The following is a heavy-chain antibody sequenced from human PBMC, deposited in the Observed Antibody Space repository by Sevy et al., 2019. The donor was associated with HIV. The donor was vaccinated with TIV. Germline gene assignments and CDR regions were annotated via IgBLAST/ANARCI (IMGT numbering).Heavy chain of an antibody. Sequence: GGSLRLSCVVSGFTFSHHGMHWVRQAPGKGLEWVVFIGFDGNNENYADSMKGRFTISRDNSKNTLYLQMNSLRAEDTAVYYCVKNTAAAGTGGFDYWGQGTLVTVSS. CDR1: GFTFSHHG. V-gene: IGHV3-30*02. D-gene: IGHD6-13*01. J-gene: IGHJ4*02. CDR2: IGFDGNNE. CDR3: VKNTAAAGTGGFDY.